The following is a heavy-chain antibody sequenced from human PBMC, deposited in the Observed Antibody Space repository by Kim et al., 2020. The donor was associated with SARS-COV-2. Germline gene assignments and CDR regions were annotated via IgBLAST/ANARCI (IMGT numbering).Heavy chain of an antibody. J-gene: IGHJ4*02. V-gene: IGHV4-30-4*01. CDR1: GASMTSGDYY. D-gene: IGHD3-16*01. CDR2: ISNSGTT. CDR3: VRVAGDSEPYPYYFDS. Sequence: SETLSLTCTVSGASMTSGDYYWSWIRQPPGKGLEWLGRISNSGTTYYNPFLESRLIISLDTSKNQFSLKLTSETAADTAVYYCVRVAGDSEPYPYYFDSWGQGTLVTVSS.